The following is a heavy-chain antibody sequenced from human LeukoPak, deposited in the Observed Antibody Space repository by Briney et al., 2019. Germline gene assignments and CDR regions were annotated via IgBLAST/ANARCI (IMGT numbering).Heavy chain of an antibody. Sequence: PGGSLRLSCAASGFTFSSYSMNWVRQAPGKGLEWVSCISSSSSTIYYADSVKGRFTISRDNAKNSLYLQMNSLRAEDTAVYYCARGGNYYYYMDVWGKGTTVTVSS. V-gene: IGHV3-48*01. J-gene: IGHJ6*03. CDR2: ISSSSSTI. CDR1: GFTFSSYS. CDR3: ARGGNYYYYMDV.